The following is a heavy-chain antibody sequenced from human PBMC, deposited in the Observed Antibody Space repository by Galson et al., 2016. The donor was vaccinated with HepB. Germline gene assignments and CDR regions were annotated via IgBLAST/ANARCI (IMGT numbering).Heavy chain of an antibody. D-gene: IGHD5-18*01. J-gene: IGHJ4*02. CDR2: ISRGRGNI. Sequence: SLRLSCAASGFTFSTYNMNWVRQAPGKGLEWVSSISRGRGNIYYADSVKGRFTISRDNAKDSLYLQMNSLRAEDTAVYYCCVDTAMDYVFDYWGQRTLVTVSS. V-gene: IGHV3-21*01. CDR3: CVDTAMDYVFDY. CDR1: GFTFSTYN.